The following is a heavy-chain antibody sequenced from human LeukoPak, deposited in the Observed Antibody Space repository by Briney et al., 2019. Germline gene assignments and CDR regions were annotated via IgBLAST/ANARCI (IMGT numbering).Heavy chain of an antibody. CDR2: ISSSSSTI. D-gene: IGHD3-3*01. Sequence: GGSLRLSCAASGSTFSSYSMNWVRQAPGKGLEWVSYISSSSSTIYYADSVRGRFTISRDNAKNSLYLQMNSLRAEDTAVYYCAREVRFLSFDYWGQGTLVTVSS. J-gene: IGHJ4*02. V-gene: IGHV3-48*01. CDR3: AREVRFLSFDY. CDR1: GSTFSSYS.